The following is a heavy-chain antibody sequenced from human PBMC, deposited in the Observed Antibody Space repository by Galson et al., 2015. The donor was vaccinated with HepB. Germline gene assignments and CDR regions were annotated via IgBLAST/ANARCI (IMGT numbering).Heavy chain of an antibody. J-gene: IGHJ3*02. CDR1: GFTLSSYA. V-gene: IGHV3-23*01. CDR2: LGGGVVGT. Sequence: SLRLSCAASGFTLSSYAMTWVRQAPGKGLEWVSTLGGGVVGTYYADSVKGRFAISRDNSKNTLYVQMNSLRVEDTAVYYCARGNGPLLIDAFDIWGQGTMVTVSS. D-gene: IGHD2-8*01. CDR3: ARGNGPLLIDAFDI.